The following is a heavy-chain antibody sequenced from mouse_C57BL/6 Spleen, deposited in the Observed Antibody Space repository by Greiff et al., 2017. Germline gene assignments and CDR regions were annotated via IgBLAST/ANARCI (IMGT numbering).Heavy chain of an antibody. CDR2: IYPGSGST. CDR3: ARGEGPGAWFAY. Sequence: QVQLQQPGAELVKPGASAKMSCKASGYTFTSYWITWVKQRPGQGLEWIGDIYPGSGSTNYNEKFKSKATLTVDTSSSTAYMQLSSLTSEDSAVYYCARGEGPGAWFAYWGQGTLVTVSA. CDR1: GYTFTSYW. V-gene: IGHV1-55*01. D-gene: IGHD3-3*01. J-gene: IGHJ3*01.